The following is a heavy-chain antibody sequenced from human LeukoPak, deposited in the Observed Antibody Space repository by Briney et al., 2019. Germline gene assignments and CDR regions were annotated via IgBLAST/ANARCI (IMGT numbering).Heavy chain of an antibody. CDR3: ARADSMVRGVITLNY. J-gene: IGHJ4*02. CDR1: GGSISSYY. Sequence: SETLSLTCTVSGGSISSYYWSWIRQPPGKGLEWIGYIYYSGSTNYHPSLKSRVTISVDTSKNQFSLKLSSVTAADTAVYYCARADSMVRGVITLNYWGQGTLVTVSS. CDR2: IYYSGST. D-gene: IGHD3-10*01. V-gene: IGHV4-59*01.